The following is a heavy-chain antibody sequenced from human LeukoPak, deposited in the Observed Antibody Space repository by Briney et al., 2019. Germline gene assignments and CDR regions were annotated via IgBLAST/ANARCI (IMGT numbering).Heavy chain of an antibody. D-gene: IGHD3-9*01. Sequence: PGGSPRLSCAASGFTFSSYAMHWVRQAPGKGLEWVAVISYDGSNKYYADSVKGRFTISRDNSKNTLYLQMNSLRAEDTAVYYCARSLRHFDWLSPFDYWGQGTLVAVSS. CDR3: ARSLRHFDWLSPFDY. CDR2: ISYDGSNK. CDR1: GFTFSSYA. J-gene: IGHJ4*02. V-gene: IGHV3-30*04.